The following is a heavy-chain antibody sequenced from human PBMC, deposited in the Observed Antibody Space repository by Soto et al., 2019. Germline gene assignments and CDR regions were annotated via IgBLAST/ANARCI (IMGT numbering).Heavy chain of an antibody. J-gene: IGHJ5*02. CDR3: ARLMAVAGTPGGWFDP. V-gene: IGHV5-51*01. CDR1: GCRFPNYW. D-gene: IGHD6-19*01. Sequence: GESLKSSCKGSGCRFPNYWIAWVRQMPGQGLEWMGIIYPGDSDTRYSPSFQGQVTISADKSIRTAYLQWSSLKASDTAMYYCARLMAVAGTPGGWFDPWGQGTLLTVSS. CDR2: IYPGDSDT.